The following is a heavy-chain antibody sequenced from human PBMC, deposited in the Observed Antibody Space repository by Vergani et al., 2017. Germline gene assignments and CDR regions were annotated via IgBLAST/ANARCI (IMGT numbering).Heavy chain of an antibody. V-gene: IGHV3-48*01. Sequence: EVQLVESGGGLVQPGGSLRLSCAASGFTFSSYSMNWVRQAPGKGLEWVSYISSSSSTIYYADSVKGRFTISRDNAKNSLYLQMNSLRAEYTAVYYCARDLGSSWYGLSNWFDPWGQGTLVSVSS. CDR1: GFTFSSYS. CDR2: ISSSSSTI. D-gene: IGHD6-13*01. CDR3: ARDLGSSWYGLSNWFDP. J-gene: IGHJ5*02.